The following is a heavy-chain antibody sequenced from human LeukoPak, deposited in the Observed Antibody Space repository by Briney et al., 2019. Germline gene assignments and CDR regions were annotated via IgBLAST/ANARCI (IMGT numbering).Heavy chain of an antibody. CDR1: GYTFTSYG. J-gene: IGHJ4*02. Sequence: ASVKVSCKASGYTFTSYGISWVRQAPGQGPEWMGWISAYNGNTNYAQKLQGRVTMTTDTSTSTAYMELRSLRSDDTAVYYCASHYYDSSGYYDPFDYWGQGTLVTVSS. D-gene: IGHD3-22*01. V-gene: IGHV1-18*01. CDR3: ASHYYDSSGYYDPFDY. CDR2: ISAYNGNT.